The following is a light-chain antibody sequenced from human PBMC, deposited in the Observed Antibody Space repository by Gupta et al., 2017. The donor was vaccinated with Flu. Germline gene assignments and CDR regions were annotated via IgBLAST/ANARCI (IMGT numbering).Light chain of an antibody. Sequence: PSSLSASVGDRVTMSCRASQSITTYLNWYQQKPGKVPQLLIYSTSTVHSGVPSRFSGSGSGTXFTLTIXTLQPEDFATYYCQQTDNTPITFGXGTLLEI. V-gene: IGKV1-39*01. CDR2: STS. CDR3: QQTDNTPIT. J-gene: IGKJ5*01. CDR1: QSITTY.